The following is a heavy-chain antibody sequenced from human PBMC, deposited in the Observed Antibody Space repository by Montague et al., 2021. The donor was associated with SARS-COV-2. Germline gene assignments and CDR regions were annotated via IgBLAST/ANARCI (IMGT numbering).Heavy chain of an antibody. D-gene: IGHD2-2*01. J-gene: IGHJ6*02. Sequence: TLSLTCTVSGGSISSGSYYWSWIRQPAGKGLEWIGRIYTSGSTNYNPPLKSRVTISVDTSKNQFSLKLSSVTAADTAVYYCASEQIVVVPAAPYYYYGMDVWGQGTTVTVSS. CDR1: GGSISSGSYY. CDR2: IYTSGST. CDR3: ASEQIVVVPAAPYYYYGMDV. V-gene: IGHV4-61*02.